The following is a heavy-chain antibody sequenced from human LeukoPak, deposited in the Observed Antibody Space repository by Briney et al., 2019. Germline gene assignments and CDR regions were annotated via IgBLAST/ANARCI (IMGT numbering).Heavy chain of an antibody. V-gene: IGHV3-23*01. J-gene: IGHJ4*02. D-gene: IGHD1-1*01. CDR3: AKAPFNEGRIFDY. CDR2: IGGSGVNT. CDR1: GFTFASCA. Sequence: GWSVTLSCTASGFTFASCAMSWVRQAPGQGLEWVATIGGSGVNTYYADSVKGRFTISRDNSKNTLFLQVNSLRAEDRAVYYCAKAPFNEGRIFDYWGEGTLVTVSS.